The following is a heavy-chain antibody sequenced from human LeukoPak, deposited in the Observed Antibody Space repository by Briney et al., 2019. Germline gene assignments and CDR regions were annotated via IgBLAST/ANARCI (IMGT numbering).Heavy chain of an antibody. CDR2: INPNTGGT. Sequence: ASVKVSCKASGYSFTGYYIHWVRQAPGQGLEWMGWINPNTGGTKYAQKFQGRVTMTRDTSTSTVYMELSSLRSEDTAVYYCARSYVDSSGYYPDYWGQGTLVTVSS. CDR1: GYSFTGYY. J-gene: IGHJ4*02. D-gene: IGHD3-22*01. CDR3: ARSYVDSSGYYPDY. V-gene: IGHV1-2*02.